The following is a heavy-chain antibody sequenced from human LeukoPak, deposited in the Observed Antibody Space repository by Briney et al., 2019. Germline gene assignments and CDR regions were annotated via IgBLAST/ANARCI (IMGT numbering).Heavy chain of an antibody. J-gene: IGHJ3*02. V-gene: IGHV3-21*01. CDR3: ARVLAYCGGDCYTNAFDI. CDR1: GVTFXXYS. Sequence: GVTFXXYSMNWVRQAPGKXLEWVSSTSSSISYIYYADSVKGRFTISRDNAKNSLYLQMNSLRAEDTAVYYCARVLAYCGGDCYTNAFDIWGQGTMVTVSS. D-gene: IGHD2-21*02. CDR2: TSSSISYI.